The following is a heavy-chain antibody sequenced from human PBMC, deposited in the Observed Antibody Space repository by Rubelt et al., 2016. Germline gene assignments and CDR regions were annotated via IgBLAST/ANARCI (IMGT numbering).Heavy chain of an antibody. V-gene: IGHV3-23*01. CDR2: ISGGGGTT. Sequence: YAMSWVRQAPGKGLECVSGISGGGGTTYYADSVKGRFTISRDNSKNTLYLQMESLRAEDTAVYYCARDSPNPYWYFDLWGRGTLVTVSS. CDR1: YA. J-gene: IGHJ2*01. CDR3: ARDSPNPYWYFDL.